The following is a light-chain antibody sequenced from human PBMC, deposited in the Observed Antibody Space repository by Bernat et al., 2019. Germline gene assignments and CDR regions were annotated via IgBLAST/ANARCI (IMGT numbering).Light chain of an antibody. Sequence: DIQMTQSPSSLSTSVGDRVTITCRASQSISNYLNWYQQKPGKAPKLLIYDASNLETGVPSRFSGSGSGTDFTFTISSLQPEDIATYYCQQYDNLPLTFGGGTKVEIQ. V-gene: IGKV1-33*01. CDR3: QQYDNLPLT. CDR2: DAS. CDR1: QSISNY. J-gene: IGKJ4*01.